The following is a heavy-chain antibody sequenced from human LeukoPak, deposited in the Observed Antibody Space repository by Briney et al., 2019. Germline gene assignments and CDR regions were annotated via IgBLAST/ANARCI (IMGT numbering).Heavy chain of an antibody. Sequence: GGSLRLSCAASGFTFSSYWMSWVRKAPGKGLEWVANINQDGSEKYYVDSVKGRFTISRDNAKNSLYLQMSSLRAEDTALYYCASRSSVAASGPGWGQGTLVTVSS. D-gene: IGHD2-15*01. CDR1: GFTFSSYW. V-gene: IGHV3-7*01. CDR3: ASRSSVAASGPG. J-gene: IGHJ4*02. CDR2: INQDGSEK.